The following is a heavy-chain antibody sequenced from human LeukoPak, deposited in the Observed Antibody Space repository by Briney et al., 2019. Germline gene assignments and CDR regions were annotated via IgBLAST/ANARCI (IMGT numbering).Heavy chain of an antibody. D-gene: IGHD3-3*01. Sequence: PSETLSLTCAVYGGSFSGYYWSWIRQTPGKGLEWIGEIKHSGSTNYNPSLKSRVTISVDTSKNQFSLKLSSVTAADTAVYYCARGNRYYDFCSGYYVYYFDYWGQGTLVTVSS. CDR1: GGSFSGYY. CDR2: IKHSGST. CDR3: ARGNRYYDFCSGYYVYYFDY. V-gene: IGHV4-34*01. J-gene: IGHJ4*02.